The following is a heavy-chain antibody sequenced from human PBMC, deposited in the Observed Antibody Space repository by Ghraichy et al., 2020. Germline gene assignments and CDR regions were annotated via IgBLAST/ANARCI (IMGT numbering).Heavy chain of an antibody. J-gene: IGHJ3*02. D-gene: IGHD3-10*01. CDR3: AREAGNPGAFDI. CDR1: GFTFTDYW. V-gene: IGHV3-74*01. CDR2: INSDGSAT. Sequence: GGSLRLSCVASGFTFTDYWMHWVRQAPGKGLVWVSFINSDGSATTYADSVKGRFTISRDNAKNTLYLQMNSLRAEDTAVYYCAREAGNPGAFDIWGQGTMVTVSS.